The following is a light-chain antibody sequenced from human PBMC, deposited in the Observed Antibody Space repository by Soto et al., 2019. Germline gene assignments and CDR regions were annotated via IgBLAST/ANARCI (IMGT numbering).Light chain of an antibody. V-gene: IGKV3-15*01. CDR1: QSVNSN. J-gene: IGKJ2*01. Sequence: EIVMTQSPATLSVSPGERATLSCRASQSVNSNLAWYQQKPGQAPRLLIYGASTRAAGIPARFNGSGSGTEFSLTISSLQSEDFAVYYCQQYNNRPPDTFGQGTKLEIK. CDR3: QQYNNRPPDT. CDR2: GAS.